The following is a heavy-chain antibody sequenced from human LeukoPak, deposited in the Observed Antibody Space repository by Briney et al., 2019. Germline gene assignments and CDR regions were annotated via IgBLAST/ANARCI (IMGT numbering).Heavy chain of an antibody. Sequence: SETLSLTRTVSGGSISSSSYYWGWIRQPPGKGLEWIGSIYYSGSTYYNPSLKSRVTISVDTSKNQFSLKLSSVTAADTAVYYCARRPRITREYYMDVWGKGTTVTISS. CDR2: IYYSGST. CDR3: ARRPRITREYYMDV. D-gene: IGHD3-10*01. V-gene: IGHV4-39*01. J-gene: IGHJ6*03. CDR1: GGSISSSSYY.